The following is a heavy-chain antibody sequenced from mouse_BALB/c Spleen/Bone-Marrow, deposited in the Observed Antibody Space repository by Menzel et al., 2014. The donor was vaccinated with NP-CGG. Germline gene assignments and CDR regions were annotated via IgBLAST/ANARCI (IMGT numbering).Heavy chain of an antibody. Sequence: VQLQQSGAELVRPGASVALSCKASGYTFTDYEMHWVQQTPGQGLEWIGVIDPETGGTDYNQKFKGKATRTADKSSSTTYMEHRSLTSKYSAVYYCTRSRYGNYVMDFWGQGTSVTVSS. CDR1: GYTFTDYE. D-gene: IGHD2-1*01. J-gene: IGHJ4*01. CDR3: TRSRYGNYVMDF. CDR2: IDPETGGT. V-gene: IGHV1-15*01.